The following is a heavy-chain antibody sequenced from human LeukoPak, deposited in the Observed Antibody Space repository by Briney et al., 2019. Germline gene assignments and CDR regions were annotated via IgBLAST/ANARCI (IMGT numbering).Heavy chain of an antibody. J-gene: IGHJ6*02. CDR2: IFSSGST. D-gene: IGHD3-3*01. V-gene: IGHV4-4*07. Sequence: SETLSLTCTVSGGSISSYYWSWIRQPAGKGLEWIGRIFSSGSTNYNPSLKSRVTISVDTSKNQFSLKLSSVTAADTAVYYCARDGDYYYYYGMDVWGQGTTVTVSS. CDR1: GGSISSYY. CDR3: ARDGDYYYYYGMDV.